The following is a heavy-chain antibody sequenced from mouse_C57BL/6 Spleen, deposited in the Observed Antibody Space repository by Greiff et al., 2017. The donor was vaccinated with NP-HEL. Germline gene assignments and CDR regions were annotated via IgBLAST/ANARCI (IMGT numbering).Heavy chain of an antibody. D-gene: IGHD1-1*01. CDR2: IYPRSGNT. CDR3: ARTALITTVRDFDY. Sequence: VKLVESGAELARPGASVKLSCKASGYTFTSYGISWVKQRTGQGLEWIGEIYPRSGNTYYNEKFKGKATLTADKSSSTAYMELRSLTSEDSAVYFCARTALITTVRDFDYWGQGTTLTVSS. CDR1: GYTFTSYG. J-gene: IGHJ2*01. V-gene: IGHV1-81*01.